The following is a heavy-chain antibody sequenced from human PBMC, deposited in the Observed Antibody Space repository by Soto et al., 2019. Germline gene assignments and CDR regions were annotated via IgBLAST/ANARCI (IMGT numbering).Heavy chain of an antibody. V-gene: IGHV4-31*03. CDR3: ARDRGHYDFSTGYAYYYYGMDV. CDR2: VHYSGST. D-gene: IGHD3-3*01. J-gene: IGHJ6*02. CDR1: GGSINTGGYY. Sequence: QVHLQESGPGLVKPSQTLTLTCTVSGGSINTGGYYWRWIRQHPGKGLEWIGYVHYSGSTYYNPSLKSRVTLSVDTSKSQFALELPSVTAADTAVYYCARDRGHYDFSTGYAYYYYGMDVWGQGTTVTVSS.